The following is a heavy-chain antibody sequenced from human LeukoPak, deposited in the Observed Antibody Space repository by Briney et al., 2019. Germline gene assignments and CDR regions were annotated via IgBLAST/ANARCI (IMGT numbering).Heavy chain of an antibody. D-gene: IGHD3-22*01. J-gene: IGHJ6*02. Sequence: SVKVSCKASGYTFTGYYMHWVRQAPGQGLEWMGGIIPIFGTANYAQKFQGRVTITADESTSTAYMELSSLRSEDTAVYYCARPITTYYYYGMDVWGQGTTVTVSS. V-gene: IGHV1-69*13. CDR3: ARPITTYYYYGMDV. CDR2: IIPIFGTA. CDR1: GYTFTGYY.